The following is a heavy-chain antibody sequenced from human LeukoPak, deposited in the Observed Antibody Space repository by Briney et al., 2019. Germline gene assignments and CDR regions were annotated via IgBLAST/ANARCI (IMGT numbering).Heavy chain of an antibody. D-gene: IGHD2-8*02. CDR2: INHSRST. Sequence: SETLSLTCTFYGGSFSSYYWSWVRQPPGKGLEWIGEINHSRSTTYNPSLRSRVTISVDTSKKHFSLKLTSVTAADTAVYFCAQTLEVSTITVHYWGQGTLVTVSS. J-gene: IGHJ4*02. CDR3: AQTLEVSTITVHY. V-gene: IGHV4-34*01. CDR1: GGSFSSYY.